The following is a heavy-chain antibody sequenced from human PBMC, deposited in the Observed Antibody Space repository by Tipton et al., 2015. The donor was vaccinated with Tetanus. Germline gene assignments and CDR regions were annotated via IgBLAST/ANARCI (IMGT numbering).Heavy chain of an antibody. Sequence: SLRLSCAASGFTFSSYAMHWVRQAPGKGLEWVAVISYDGSNKFYADSVKGRFTISRDNSNNTMYLQMNSLRGEDTAVYYCASEWHYSSAWNWRYYYYYYGMHVWGQGTTVTVSS. J-gene: IGHJ6*02. V-gene: IGHV3-30-3*01. CDR2: ISYDGSNK. CDR3: ASEWHYSSAWNWRYYYYYYGMHV. CDR1: GFTFSSYA. D-gene: IGHD6-25*01.